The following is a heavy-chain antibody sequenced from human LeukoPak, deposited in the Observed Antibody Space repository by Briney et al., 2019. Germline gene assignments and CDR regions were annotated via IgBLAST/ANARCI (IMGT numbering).Heavy chain of an antibody. Sequence: LRLSCAASGSSFSSYAMHWVRQAPGRGLGRVAVISYDGSNKYYADSVKGRFTISRDNSKNTLYLQMNSLRAEDTAVYYCARSGTGEGSNYYYYGMDVWGKGTTVTVSS. V-gene: IGHV3-30*04. CDR3: ARSGTGEGSNYYYYGMDV. CDR1: GSSFSSYA. J-gene: IGHJ6*04. CDR2: ISYDGSNK. D-gene: IGHD7-27*01.